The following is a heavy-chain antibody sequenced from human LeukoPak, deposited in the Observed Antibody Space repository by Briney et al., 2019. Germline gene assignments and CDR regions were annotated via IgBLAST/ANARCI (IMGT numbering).Heavy chain of an antibody. J-gene: IGHJ4*02. CDR3: ARHPNLSSCYIAPRPSYVFDS. D-gene: IGHD6-6*01. CDR2: IYSSGSA. V-gene: IGHV4-39*01. CDR1: GDSISTISHY. Sequence: SETLSLTCTVSGDSISTISHYWGWLRQPPGKGLEWVRSIYSSGSAYYNPSLNSRVTISVDTSKNQFSLKLSSVTAADTAVYYCARHPNLSSCYIAPRPSYVFDSWGQGTLVIVSS.